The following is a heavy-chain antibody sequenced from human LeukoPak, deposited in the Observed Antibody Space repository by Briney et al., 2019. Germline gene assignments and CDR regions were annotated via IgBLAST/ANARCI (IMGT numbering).Heavy chain of an antibody. Sequence: QAGGSLRLSCAASGFTFSSYWMSWVRQAPGKGLEWVANIKQDGSEKYYVDSVKGRFTISRDNAKNSLYLQMNSLRAEDTAVYYCARDFVYGSGSYYDYWGQGTLVTVSS. V-gene: IGHV3-7*01. D-gene: IGHD3-10*01. CDR3: ARDFVYGSGSYYDY. J-gene: IGHJ4*02. CDR1: GFTFSSYW. CDR2: IKQDGSEK.